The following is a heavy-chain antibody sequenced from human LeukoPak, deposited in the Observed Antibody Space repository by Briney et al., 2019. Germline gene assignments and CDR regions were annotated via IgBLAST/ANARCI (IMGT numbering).Heavy chain of an antibody. J-gene: IGHJ4*02. CDR1: GFTFSSNY. Sequence: GGSLRLSCAASGFTFSSNYMNWVRQAPGKGLEWVSVIYSGGATYYTDSVKGRFIISRDNSKNTLYLQMNSLGAEDTAVYYCARELHLGQGTLVTVSS. D-gene: IGHD1-26*01. V-gene: IGHV3-66*02. CDR3: ARELH. CDR2: IYSGGAT.